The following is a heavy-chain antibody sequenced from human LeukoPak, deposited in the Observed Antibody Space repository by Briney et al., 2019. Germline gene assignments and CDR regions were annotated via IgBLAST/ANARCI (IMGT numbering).Heavy chain of an antibody. J-gene: IGHJ6*02. Sequence: SETLSLTCAVYGGSFSGYYWSWIRQPPGKGLEWIGEINHSGSTNYNPSLKSRVTISVDTSKNQFSLKLSSVTAADTAVYYCARVSYGGAVGMDVWGQGTTVTVSS. D-gene: IGHD4-23*01. CDR2: INHSGST. V-gene: IGHV4-34*01. CDR1: GGSFSGYY. CDR3: ARVSYGGAVGMDV.